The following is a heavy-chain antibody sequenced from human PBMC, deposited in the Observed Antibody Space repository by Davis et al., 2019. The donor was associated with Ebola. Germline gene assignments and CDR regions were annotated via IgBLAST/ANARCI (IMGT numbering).Heavy chain of an antibody. CDR3: ARVGCSGGNCYRGVYYYGMDG. D-gene: IGHD2-15*01. CDR2: IIPILGIA. J-gene: IGHJ6*02. V-gene: IGHV1-69*04. Sequence: SVKVSCKASGGTFSSYAISWVRQAPGQGLEWMGRIIPILGIANYAQKFQGRVTITADKSTSTAYMELSSLRSEDTAVYYCARVGCSGGNCYRGVYYYGMDGWGQGTTVTVSS. CDR1: GGTFSSYA.